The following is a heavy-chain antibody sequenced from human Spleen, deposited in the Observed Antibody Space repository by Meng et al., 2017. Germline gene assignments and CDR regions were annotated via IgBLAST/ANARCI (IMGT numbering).Heavy chain of an antibody. CDR2: IHHSGST. D-gene: IGHD6-13*01. Sequence: QVQLEQWGAGLLKPSETLSLTCAVYGGSFSNYYWSWIRQAPGKGLEWIGEIHHSGSTNYNPSLKSRVTISVDTSKIQFSLKLSSVTAADTAVYYCASLSTSWSGADYWGQGTLVTVSS. V-gene: IGHV4-34*01. CDR1: GGSFSNYY. CDR3: ASLSTSWSGADY. J-gene: IGHJ4*02.